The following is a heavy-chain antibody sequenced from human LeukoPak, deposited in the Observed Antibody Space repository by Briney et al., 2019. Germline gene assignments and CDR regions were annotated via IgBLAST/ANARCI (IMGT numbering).Heavy chain of an antibody. CDR1: GGSISSYY. CDR2: VYYSGST. V-gene: IGHV4-59*01. Sequence: SETLSLTCTVSGGSISSYYWGWIRQPPGKGLQWIGYVYYSGSTNYNPSLKSRVTISVDTSKNQFSLKLSSVTAADTAVYYCARDKCSGGSCYSDNYDAFDIWGQGTMVTVSS. CDR3: ARDKCSGGSCYSDNYDAFDI. J-gene: IGHJ3*02. D-gene: IGHD2-15*01.